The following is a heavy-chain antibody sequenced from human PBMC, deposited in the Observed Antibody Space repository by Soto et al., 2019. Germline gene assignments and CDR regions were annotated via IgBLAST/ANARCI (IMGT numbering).Heavy chain of an antibody. D-gene: IGHD3-10*01. CDR2: ISYDGSNK. J-gene: IGHJ6*02. Sequence: QVQLVESGGGVVQPGRSLRLSCAASGFNFSNYGMHWVRQAPGKGLEWVAVISYDGSNKYYADSVKGRFTISRDNSKNTAYLQVYNLGAEDTAVYYCARDFSLRGVINPYGMDVWGQGTTVTVSS. V-gene: IGHV3-30*03. CDR3: ARDFSLRGVINPYGMDV. CDR1: GFNFSNYG.